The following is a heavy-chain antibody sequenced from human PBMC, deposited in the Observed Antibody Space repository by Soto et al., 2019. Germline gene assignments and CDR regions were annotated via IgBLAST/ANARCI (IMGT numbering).Heavy chain of an antibody. J-gene: IGHJ5*02. D-gene: IGHD2-2*01. Sequence: ASVKVSCKASGYTFTSYDINWVRQATGQGLEWMGWMNPNSGNTGYAQKFQGRVTMTRNTSISTAYMELSSLRSEDTAVYYCAREGPLGLSSSTSLGINWFDPWGQGTLVTVSS. CDR3: AREGPLGLSSSTSLGINWFDP. V-gene: IGHV1-8*01. CDR2: MNPNSGNT. CDR1: GYTFTSYD.